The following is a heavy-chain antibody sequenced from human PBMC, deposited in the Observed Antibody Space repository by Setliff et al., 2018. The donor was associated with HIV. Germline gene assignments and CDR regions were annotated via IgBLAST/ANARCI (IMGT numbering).Heavy chain of an antibody. CDR1: NYSISSGHY. Sequence: SETLSLTCTISNYSISSGHYWGWIRQSPGKGLEWIGNIYHVGRAFYSPSLESRVSISVGTSKNQFSLRLTSVTAADTAVYYRARLLGRTVVVINAGFDYWGQGTLVTVSS. D-gene: IGHD2-15*01. CDR3: ARLLGRTVVVINAGFDY. V-gene: IGHV4-38-2*02. J-gene: IGHJ4*02. CDR2: IYHVGRA.